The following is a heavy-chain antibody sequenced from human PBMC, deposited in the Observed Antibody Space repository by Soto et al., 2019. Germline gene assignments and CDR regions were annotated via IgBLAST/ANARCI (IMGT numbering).Heavy chain of an antibody. Sequence: GGSLRLSCAASGFTFSSYSMNWVRQAPGKGLEWVSSISSSSSYIYYADSVKGRFTISRDNAKNSLYLQMNSLRAEDTAGYYCARDGGRWGIVVVPAVNAHDAFDIWGQGTMVTVSS. V-gene: IGHV3-21*01. CDR2: ISSSSSYI. CDR1: GFTFSSYS. D-gene: IGHD2-2*01. J-gene: IGHJ3*02. CDR3: ARDGGRWGIVVVPAVNAHDAFDI.